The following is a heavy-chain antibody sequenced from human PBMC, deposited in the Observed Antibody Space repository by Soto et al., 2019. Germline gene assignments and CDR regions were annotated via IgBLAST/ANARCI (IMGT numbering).Heavy chain of an antibody. V-gene: IGHV3-7*03. CDR1: GFSFSSYW. Sequence: EVQLVESGGGLVQPGGSLRLSCAASGFSFSSYWMTWVRQAPGKGLEWVANIKEDGREKYYVASVKGRFTISRDNDKSLLYLQMDSLTPDDTAVYYCAGDGVRNGAYNGWLDPWGQGTQVTVSS. CDR2: IKEDGREK. J-gene: IGHJ5*02. CDR3: AGDGVRNGAYNGWLDP. D-gene: IGHD3-16*01.